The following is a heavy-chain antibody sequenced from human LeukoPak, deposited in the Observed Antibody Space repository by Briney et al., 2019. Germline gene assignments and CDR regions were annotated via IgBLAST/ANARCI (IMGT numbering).Heavy chain of an antibody. CDR3: ARVYDSGSFSGV. CDR1: GYTFTGYY. V-gene: IGHV1-2*02. J-gene: IGHJ4*02. D-gene: IGHD3-10*01. CDR2: INPNSGGT. Sequence: ASVKVSCKAYGYTFTGYYMHWVRQAPGQGLEWMGWINPNSGGTNYAQKFQGRVTMTRDTSISTAYMELSRLRSDDTAVYYCARVYDSGSFSGVWGQGTLVTVSS.